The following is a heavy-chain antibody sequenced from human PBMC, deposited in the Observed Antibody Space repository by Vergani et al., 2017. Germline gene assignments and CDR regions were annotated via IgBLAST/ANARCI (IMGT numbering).Heavy chain of an antibody. CDR1: GASIRSSNYY. V-gene: IGHV4-39*01. J-gene: IGHJ4*02. Sequence: QLQLQESGPGLVKPSATLSLTCSVSGASIRSSNYYWGWIRQPPGKGLEWIASIYYSGSTYYNPSLKSRVTISVDTSKNQFSLKLSSVTAADTAVYYCARLNRDFSILTVLWGQGMLVTVS. CDR3: ARLNRDFSILTVL. CDR2: IYYSGST. D-gene: IGHD3-9*01.